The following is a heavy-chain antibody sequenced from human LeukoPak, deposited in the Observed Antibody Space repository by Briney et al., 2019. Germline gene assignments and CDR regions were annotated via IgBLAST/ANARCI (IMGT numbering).Heavy chain of an antibody. V-gene: IGHV3-64*01. Sequence: GGSLRLSCAASGFTFSSYAMHWVRQAPGKGLEYVSAISSNGGSTYYANSVRGRFTISRDNAKNSLYLQMNSLRAEDTAVYYCATGSGTWGQGTRVTVSS. CDR2: ISSNGGST. J-gene: IGHJ5*02. CDR1: GFTFSSYA. CDR3: ATGSGT.